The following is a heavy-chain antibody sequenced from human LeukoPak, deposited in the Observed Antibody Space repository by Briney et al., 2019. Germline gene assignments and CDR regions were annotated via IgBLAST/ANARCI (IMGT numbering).Heavy chain of an antibody. D-gene: IGHD6-6*01. V-gene: IGHV4-4*07. CDR3: AREYSSSSGKNAFDI. J-gene: IGHJ3*02. Sequence: SETLSLTCTVSGGSISSYYWGWIPQPAGKGLQWIWRISASGSTNYNPSLKSRVTMSVDTSKNQFSLKLTSVTAADTAVYYCAREYSSSSGKNAFDIWGQGTMVTVSP. CDR2: ISASGST. CDR1: GGSISSYY.